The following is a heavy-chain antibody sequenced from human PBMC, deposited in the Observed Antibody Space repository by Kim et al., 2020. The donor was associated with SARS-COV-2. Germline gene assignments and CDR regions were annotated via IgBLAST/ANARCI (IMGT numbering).Heavy chain of an antibody. CDR2: VSFDGNVH. D-gene: IGHD2-15*01. V-gene: IGHV3-30*03. J-gene: IGHJ5*02. CDR1: GFIFSNYA. Sequence: GGSLRLSCAASGFIFSNYAMHWVRQAPGTGLEWVASVSFDGNVHHYADPVKGRFTISRDNSKNTLYLQLTRVRGDDAGMYFCAREGYCSGRACDGEPSMPSGELASWGQGAPVIVSS. CDR3: AREGYCSGRACDGEPSMPSGELAS.